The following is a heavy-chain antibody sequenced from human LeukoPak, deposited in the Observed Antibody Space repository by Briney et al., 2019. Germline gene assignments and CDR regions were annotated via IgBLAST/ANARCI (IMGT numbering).Heavy chain of an antibody. CDR3: AREGGAGYSYGYYYMDV. D-gene: IGHD5-18*01. J-gene: IGHJ6*03. Sequence: PGGSLRLSCAASGFTFSSYEMNWVRQAPGKGLEWVSYISNSGSTIYYADSVKGRFIISRDNSKNTLYLQMNSLRAEDTAVYYCAREGGAGYSYGYYYMDVWGKGTTVTVSS. CDR1: GFTFSSYE. CDR2: ISNSGSTI. V-gene: IGHV3-48*03.